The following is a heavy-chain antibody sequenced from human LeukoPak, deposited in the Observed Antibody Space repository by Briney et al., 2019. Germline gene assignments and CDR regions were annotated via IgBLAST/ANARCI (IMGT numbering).Heavy chain of an antibody. CDR3: AKEFLGYSGSYWVIDY. Sequence: GGSLRLSCAASGFTFSSYAMSWVRQAPGKGLEWVSAISGSGGSTYDADPVKGRFTISRDNSKNTLYLQMNSLRAEDTAVYYCAKEFLGYSGSYWVIDYWGQGTLVTVSS. CDR1: GFTFSSYA. CDR2: ISGSGGST. D-gene: IGHD5-12*01. J-gene: IGHJ4*02. V-gene: IGHV3-23*01.